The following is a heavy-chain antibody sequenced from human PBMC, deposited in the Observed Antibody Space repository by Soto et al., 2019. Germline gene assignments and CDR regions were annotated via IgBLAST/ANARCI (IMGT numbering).Heavy chain of an antibody. Sequence: GGSLRLSCAASGFTFSSYSMSCVRQAPGKGLEWVSAISGSGGSTYYADSVKGRFTISRDNSKNTLYLQMNSLRAEDTAVYYCAKEGGSAPAPDWFDPWGQGTLGNVSS. CDR2: ISGSGGST. V-gene: IGHV3-23*01. J-gene: IGHJ5*02. D-gene: IGHD6-25*01. CDR3: AKEGGSAPAPDWFDP. CDR1: GFTFSSYS.